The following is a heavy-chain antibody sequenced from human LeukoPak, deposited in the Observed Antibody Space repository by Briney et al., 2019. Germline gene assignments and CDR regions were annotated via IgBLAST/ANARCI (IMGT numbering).Heavy chain of an antibody. V-gene: IGHV3-33*01. Sequence: GRSLRLSCAASGFTFGSYGMHWVRQAPGKGLEWVAVIWYDGSNKYYADSVKGRFTISRDNSKNTLYLQMNSLRAEDTAVYYCAREGSPMVRGAPALGMDVWGQGTTVTVSS. CDR2: IWYDGSNK. CDR3: AREGSPMVRGAPALGMDV. D-gene: IGHD3-10*01. CDR1: GFTFGSYG. J-gene: IGHJ6*02.